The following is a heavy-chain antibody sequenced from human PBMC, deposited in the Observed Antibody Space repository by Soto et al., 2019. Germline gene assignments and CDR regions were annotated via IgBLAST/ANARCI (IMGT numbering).Heavy chain of an antibody. CDR2: IIPIIRVT. J-gene: IGHJ4*02. Sequence: QVQLVQSGAEVKRPGSSVKVSCESSGDTFNSYLISWVRQAPGQGLEWMGGIIPIIRVTHYAQKFQGRVTISALRSTGTAYVALTTLGFEVTALYYCARESLGAKGADHWGQGILVTFSS. CDR3: ARESLGAKGADH. D-gene: IGHD3-16*01. CDR1: GDTFNSYL. V-gene: IGHV1-69*17.